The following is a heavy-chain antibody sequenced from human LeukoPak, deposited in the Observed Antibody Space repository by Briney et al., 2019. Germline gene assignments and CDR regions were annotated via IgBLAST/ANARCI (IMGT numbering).Heavy chain of an antibody. V-gene: IGHV1-46*01. CDR3: AAREMAVSYYFDY. J-gene: IGHJ4*02. CDR2: INVSGGST. Sequence: ASVRVSCKASGYTFTSYYMHWVRQAPGQGLEWMGIINVSGGSTNYAQKFQERVTITRDMSTSTVYMELSSLRSEDTAVYYCAAREMAVSYYFDYWGQGTLVTVSS. D-gene: IGHD5-24*01. CDR1: GYTFTSYY.